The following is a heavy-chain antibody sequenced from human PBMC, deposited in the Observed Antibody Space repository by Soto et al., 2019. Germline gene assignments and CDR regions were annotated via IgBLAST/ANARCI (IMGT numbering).Heavy chain of an antibody. CDR3: AKEIHDYGDSGLSYYYGMDV. CDR2: MNPNSGNT. J-gene: IGHJ6*02. D-gene: IGHD4-17*01. CDR1: GYTFTSYD. V-gene: IGHV1-8*01. Sequence: ASVKVSCKASGYTFTSYDINWVRQATGQGLEWMGWMNPNSGNTGYAQKFQGRVTMTRNTSISTAYMELSSLRSEDTAVYYCAKEIHDYGDSGLSYYYGMDVWGQGTTVTVSS.